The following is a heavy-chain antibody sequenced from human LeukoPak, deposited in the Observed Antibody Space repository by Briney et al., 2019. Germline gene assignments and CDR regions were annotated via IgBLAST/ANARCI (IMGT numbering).Heavy chain of an antibody. CDR3: AKARHCSSTSCYFMDV. CDR1: GFTFSSYA. D-gene: IGHD2-2*01. V-gene: IGHV3-23*01. J-gene: IGHJ6*03. CDR2: ISVIGVST. Sequence: GGSLRLSCAASGFTFSSYAMSWVRQAPGKGLEWVSAISVIGVSTSYSDSVKARFTISRDNSKNPLYPQMNSLRAEDTAVYYCAKARHCSSTSCYFMDVWGKGTTVTVSS.